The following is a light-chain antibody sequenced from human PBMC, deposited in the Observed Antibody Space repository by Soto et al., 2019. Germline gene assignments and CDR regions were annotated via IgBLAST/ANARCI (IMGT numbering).Light chain of an antibody. Sequence: QSALTQPASVSGSPGQSITISCTGTSSDVGSYNVVSWYQQHPGKAPKLIIFEVSERPSGVSNRFSGSKSGSTASLTISGLRAEDEADYFCCSYAGGSTFWLFGGGTKVTVL. V-gene: IGLV2-23*02. CDR2: EVS. CDR3: CSYAGGSTFWL. J-gene: IGLJ3*02. CDR1: SSDVGSYNV.